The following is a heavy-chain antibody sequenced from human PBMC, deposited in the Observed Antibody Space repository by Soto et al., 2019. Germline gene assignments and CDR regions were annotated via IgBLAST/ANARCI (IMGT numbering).Heavy chain of an antibody. CDR3: AVVDSTGNWFDP. Sequence: SETLSLTCTVSGGSISSSDFYWGWLRQPPGKGLDFIGSMYYSGTTYYNPSLKNRITISVDTSKDQFSLKLISVTAADTAVYYCAVVDSTGNWFDPWGQGALVTVSS. V-gene: IGHV4-39*01. CDR2: MYYSGTT. D-gene: IGHD3-22*01. J-gene: IGHJ5*02. CDR1: GGSISSSDFY.